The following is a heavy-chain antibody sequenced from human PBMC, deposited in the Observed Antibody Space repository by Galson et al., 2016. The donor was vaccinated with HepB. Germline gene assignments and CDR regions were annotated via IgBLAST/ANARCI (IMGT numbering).Heavy chain of an antibody. Sequence: ETLSLTCTVSGGSISSTTNWWSWVRQSPGQGLEWIGEIYHSGDTNYNPSLKSRATISVDTSRNQFSLSLSSVTAADTAIYYCVRLGTAAAVANRRGSLYWSQGTRVTVSS. V-gene: IGHV4-4*02. J-gene: IGHJ4*02. D-gene: IGHD6-13*01. CDR1: GGSISSTTNW. CDR2: IYHSGDT. CDR3: VRLGTAAAVANRRGSLY.